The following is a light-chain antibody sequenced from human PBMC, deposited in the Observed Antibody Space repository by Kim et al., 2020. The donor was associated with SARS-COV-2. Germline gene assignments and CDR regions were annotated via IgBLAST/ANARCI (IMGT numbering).Light chain of an antibody. J-gene: IGLJ2*01. CDR2: DGT. V-gene: IGLV3-1*01. CDR1: TLGDKY. CDR3: QAWDSRTVI. Sequence: SYELTQPPSVSVSPGQTAIITCSGNTLGDKYACWYQQKPGQSPVLVIYDGTERPSGIPERFSGSKSGTTATLTITGTQATDEADYYCQAWDSRTVIFGGGTQLTVL.